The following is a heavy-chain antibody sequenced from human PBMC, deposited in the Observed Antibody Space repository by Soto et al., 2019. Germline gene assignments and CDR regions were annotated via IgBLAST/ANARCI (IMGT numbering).Heavy chain of an antibody. CDR1: GFTVSSNY. D-gene: IGHD3-3*01. V-gene: IGHV3-53*01. Sequence: GSLRLSCAASGFTVSSNYMSWVRQAPGKGLEWVSVIYSGGSTYYADSVKGRFTISRDNSKNTLYLQMNSLRAEDTAVYYCARGDPYYDFWSGYYTIWGKGTLVTVSS. CDR3: ARGDPYYDFWSGYYTI. J-gene: IGHJ4*02. CDR2: IYSGGST.